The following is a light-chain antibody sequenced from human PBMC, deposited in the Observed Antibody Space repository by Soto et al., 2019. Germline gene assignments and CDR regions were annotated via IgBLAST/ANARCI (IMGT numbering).Light chain of an antibody. CDR1: RSDVGAYNY. V-gene: IGLV2-14*01. CDR3: SSFTSRFTFV. CDR2: EVT. J-gene: IGLJ1*01. Sequence: QSALTQPGSVCGSPGQAIAISCTGTRSDVGAYNYVSWYQQHPGKAPKLMISEVTNRPSGVSDRFSGSKSGNTASLTISGLQAEDEADYYCSSFTSRFTFVFGTGTKVTVL.